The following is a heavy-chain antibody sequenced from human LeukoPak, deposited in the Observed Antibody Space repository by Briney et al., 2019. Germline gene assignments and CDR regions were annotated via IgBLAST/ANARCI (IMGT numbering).Heavy chain of an antibody. V-gene: IGHV1-69*13. CDR1: GGTLSSYA. Sequence: GASVKVSCKASGGTLSSYAISWVRQAPGQGLEWMGGIIPIFGTANYAQKFQGRVTITADESTSTAYMELSSLRSEDTAVYYCARPYCSGGSCYSHFQHWGQGTLVTVSS. CDR2: IIPIFGTA. D-gene: IGHD2-15*01. J-gene: IGHJ1*01. CDR3: ARPYCSGGSCYSHFQH.